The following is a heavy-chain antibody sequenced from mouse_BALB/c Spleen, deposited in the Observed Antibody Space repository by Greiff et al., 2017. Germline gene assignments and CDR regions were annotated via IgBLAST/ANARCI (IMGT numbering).Heavy chain of an antibody. D-gene: IGHD2-1*01. J-gene: IGHJ2*01. CDR1: GYSITSGYY. CDR3: AREGKLYGNDY. V-gene: IGHV3-6*02. Sequence: EVQLVESGPGLVKPSQSLSLTCSVTGYSITSGYYWNWIRQFPGNKLEWMGYISYDGSNNYNPSLKNRISITRDTSKNQFFLKLNSVTTEDTATYYCAREGKLYGNDYWGQGTTLTVSS. CDR2: ISYDGSN.